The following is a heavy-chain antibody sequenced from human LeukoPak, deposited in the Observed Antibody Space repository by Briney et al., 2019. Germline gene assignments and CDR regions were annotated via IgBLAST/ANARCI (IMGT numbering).Heavy chain of an antibody. CDR1: GGSISSYY. V-gene: IGHV4-59*12. CDR3: AREGRGVSVGMDV. CDR2: IYYSGST. Sequence: SETLSLTCTVSGGSISSYYWSWIRQPPGKGLEWIGYIYYSGSTNYNPSLKSRVTISVDTSKNQFSLKLSSVTAADTAVYYCAREGRGVSVGMDVWGQETTVTVSS. D-gene: IGHD2-8*01. J-gene: IGHJ6*02.